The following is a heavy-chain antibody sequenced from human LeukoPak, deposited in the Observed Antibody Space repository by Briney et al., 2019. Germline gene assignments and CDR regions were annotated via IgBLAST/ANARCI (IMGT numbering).Heavy chain of an antibody. D-gene: IGHD2-2*01. CDR1: GFTFSSFS. CDR3: AGRCSSTSCYQPRSLDAFDI. Sequence: GGSLRLSCAASGFTFSSFSMNWVRQAPGKGLEWVSYISSSSSTIYYADSVKGRFTISRDNAKNSLYLQMNSLRAEDTAVYYCAGRCSSTSCYQPRSLDAFDIWGQGTMVTVSS. V-gene: IGHV3-48*01. J-gene: IGHJ3*02. CDR2: ISSSSSTI.